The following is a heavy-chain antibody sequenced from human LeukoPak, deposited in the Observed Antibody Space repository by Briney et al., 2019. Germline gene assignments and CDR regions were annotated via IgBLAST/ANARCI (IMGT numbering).Heavy chain of an antibody. CDR3: AKGAEIDH. V-gene: IGHV3-23*01. CDR2: MTGPADTT. J-gene: IGHJ4*02. CDR1: GFNFNNFA. Sequence: GGSLRLSCAASGFNFNNFAMSWVRQAPGKGLEWLSAMTGPADTTYYAESVKGRFTVSRDYSKSMVFLQMNSLRVEDTAIYYCAKGAEIDHWGQGTLVTVSS.